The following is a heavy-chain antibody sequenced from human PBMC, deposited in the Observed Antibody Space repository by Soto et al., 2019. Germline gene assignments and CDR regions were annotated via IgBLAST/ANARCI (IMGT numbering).Heavy chain of an antibody. Sequence: GGSLRLSWAASGFTFSSYGMHWVRQAPGKGLEWVAVIWYDGSNKYYADSVKGRFTISRDNSKNTLYLQMNGLRAEDTAVYYCARDARFDAYDFWSGSQYNWFDPWGQGTLVTVSS. CDR2: IWYDGSNK. D-gene: IGHD3-3*01. CDR1: GFTFSSYG. CDR3: ARDARFDAYDFWSGSQYNWFDP. V-gene: IGHV3-33*01. J-gene: IGHJ5*02.